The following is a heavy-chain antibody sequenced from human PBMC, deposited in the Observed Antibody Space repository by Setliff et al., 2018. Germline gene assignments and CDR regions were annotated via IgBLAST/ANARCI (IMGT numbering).Heavy chain of an antibody. Sequence: ASVKVSCKASGYTFSTYGLHWVRQAPGQGPEWMGMIITNTGKTSYAQKFQGRVTMTTDTSTGTGYMELRSLRSDDTAVYFCARFGGSCSSSSCYASDLWGQGTMVT. CDR3: ARFGGSCSSSSCYASDL. CDR1: GYTFSTYG. V-gene: IGHV1-18*01. J-gene: IGHJ3*01. D-gene: IGHD2-2*01. CDR2: IITNTGKT.